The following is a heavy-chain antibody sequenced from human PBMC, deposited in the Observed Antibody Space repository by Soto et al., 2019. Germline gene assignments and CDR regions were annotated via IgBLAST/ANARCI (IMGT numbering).Heavy chain of an antibody. CDR1: GYTFTGYY. CDR2: INPNSGGT. Sequence: ASVKVSCKAPGYTFTGYYMHRVRQAPGQGLEWMGWINPNSGGTNYAQKFQGRVTMTRDTSISTAYMELSRLRSDDTAVYYCARVRIAAHWFDPWGQGTLVTVSS. D-gene: IGHD6-25*01. J-gene: IGHJ5*02. CDR3: ARVRIAAHWFDP. V-gene: IGHV1-2*02.